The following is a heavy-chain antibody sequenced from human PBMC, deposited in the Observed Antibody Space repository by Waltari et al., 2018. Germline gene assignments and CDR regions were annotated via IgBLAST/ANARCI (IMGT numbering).Heavy chain of an antibody. CDR3: ARVPTSASTIFPHYYYYMDV. D-gene: IGHD3-9*01. CDR2: IIPIFGTA. J-gene: IGHJ6*03. Sequence: QVQLVQSGAEVKKPGSSVKVSCKASGGTFSSYAISWVRQAPGQGLEWMGGIIPIFGTANYAQKFQGRVTITADESTSTAYMELSSLRSEDTAVYYCARVPTSASTIFPHYYYYMDVWGKGTTVTVSS. V-gene: IGHV1-69*12. CDR1: GGTFSSYA.